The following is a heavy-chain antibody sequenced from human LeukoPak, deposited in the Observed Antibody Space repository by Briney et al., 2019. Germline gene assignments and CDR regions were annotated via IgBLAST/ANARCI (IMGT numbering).Heavy chain of an antibody. D-gene: IGHD2-2*01. CDR2: IIPIFGTA. V-gene: IGHV1-69*13. CDR3: ARPELDIVVVPAATPDYYYYYRDV. J-gene: IGHJ6*03. Sequence: SVKVSCKASGGTFSSYAISWVRQAPGQGLEWMGGIIPIFGTANYAQKFQGRVTITADESTSTAYMELSSLRSEDTAVYYCARPELDIVVVPAATPDYYYYYRDVWGKGTTVTVSS. CDR1: GGTFSSYA.